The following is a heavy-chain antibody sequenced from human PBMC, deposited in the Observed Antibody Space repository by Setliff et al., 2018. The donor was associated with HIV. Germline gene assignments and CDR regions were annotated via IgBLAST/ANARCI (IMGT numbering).Heavy chain of an antibody. D-gene: IGHD3-16*01. Sequence: GASVKVSCKASGGTFSSYAISWVRQAPGQGLEWMGGIIPIIGITNQAQKFQGRVTITADKSTNTAYMELSSLRSEDTAVYYCAKDRGRGNWLDPWGQGTLVTVPS. CDR3: AKDRGRGNWLDP. CDR1: GGTFSSYA. V-gene: IGHV1-69*10. J-gene: IGHJ5*02. CDR2: IIPIIGIT.